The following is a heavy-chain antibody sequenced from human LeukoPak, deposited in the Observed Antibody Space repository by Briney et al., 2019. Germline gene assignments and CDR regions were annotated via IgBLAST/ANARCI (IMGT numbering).Heavy chain of an antibody. Sequence: GGSLRLSCAASGFTFSDYYMSWIRQAPGKGLEWVSVIYSGGSTYYADSVKGRFTISRDNSKNTLYLQMNSLRAEDTAVYYCARDPRNYYGMDVWGQGTTVTVSS. CDR1: GFTFSDYY. CDR2: IYSGGST. V-gene: IGHV3-66*01. CDR3: ARDPRNYYGMDV. J-gene: IGHJ6*02.